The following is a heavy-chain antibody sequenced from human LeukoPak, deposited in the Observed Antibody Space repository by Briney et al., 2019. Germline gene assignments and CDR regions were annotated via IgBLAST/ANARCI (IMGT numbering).Heavy chain of an antibody. CDR2: IKQDGSEK. CDR1: GFTFSSYW. CDR3: ARQMTTVRSSAFDI. D-gene: IGHD4-17*01. V-gene: IGHV3-7*01. J-gene: IGHJ3*02. Sequence: PGGSLRLSCAASGFTFSSYWMSWVRQAPGQGLEWVANIKQDGSEKYYVDSVKGRFTISRDNAKNSLYMQMNSLRAEDTAVYYCARQMTTVRSSAFDIWGQGTMVTVSS.